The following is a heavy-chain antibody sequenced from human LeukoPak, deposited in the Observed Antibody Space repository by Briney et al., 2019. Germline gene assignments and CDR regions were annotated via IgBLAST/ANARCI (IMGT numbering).Heavy chain of an antibody. D-gene: IGHD3-22*01. CDR2: ISYDGSNK. Sequence: PGGSLRLSCAASGFTFSSYAMHWVRQAPGKGLEWVAVISYDGSNKYYADSVKGRFTISRDNSKNTLYLQMNSLRAEDTAVYYCARGPPYYYDSRGYLPLDYWGQGTLVTVSS. CDR1: GFTFSSYA. CDR3: ARGPPYYYDSRGYLPLDY. J-gene: IGHJ4*02. V-gene: IGHV3-30-3*01.